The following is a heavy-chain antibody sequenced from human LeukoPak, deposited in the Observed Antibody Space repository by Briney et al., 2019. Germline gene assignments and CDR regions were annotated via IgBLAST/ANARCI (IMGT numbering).Heavy chain of an antibody. CDR1: GGSFSDYY. J-gene: IGHJ6*03. D-gene: IGHD2-2*01. V-gene: IGHV4-34*01. CDR3: ARLFRSTRTMDV. Sequence: SETLSLTCVVYGGSFSDYYWSWIRQPPGKGLEWIGEINHSGSTNYNPSLKSRVTISVDTSKNQFSLKLSSVTAADTAVYYCARLFRSTRTMDVWGKGTTVTISS. CDR2: INHSGST.